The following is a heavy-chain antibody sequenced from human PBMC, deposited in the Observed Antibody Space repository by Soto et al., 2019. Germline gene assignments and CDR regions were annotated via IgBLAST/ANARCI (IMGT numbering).Heavy chain of an antibody. V-gene: IGHV4-59*08. CDR3: ARHGLDYYESSGYFLYYLDY. Sequence: SETPSLTCTVSGGSISGSYWSWIRQPPGKGMELIGHIYFNGSTNYNPSLKSRVTISQDTSKNQLSLKLTSVTATDTAVYYCARHGLDYYESSGYFLYYLDYWGQGTPVTVSS. CDR2: IYFNGST. CDR1: GGSISGSY. J-gene: IGHJ4*02. D-gene: IGHD3-22*01.